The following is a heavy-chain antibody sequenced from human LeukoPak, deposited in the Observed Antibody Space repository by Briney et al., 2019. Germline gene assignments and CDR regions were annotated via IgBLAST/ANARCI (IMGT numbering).Heavy chain of an antibody. Sequence: GASVKVSCKASGYTFTSYYMHWVRQAPGQGLEWMGIINPSGGSTSYAQKFQGRVTMTRDMSTSTVYMELSSLRSEDTAVYYCARDEPSGYYDYVWGSYRYSYMDVWGKGTTVTVSS. CDR1: GYTFTSYY. CDR3: ARDEPSGYYDYVWGSYRYSYMDV. CDR2: INPSGGST. J-gene: IGHJ6*03. V-gene: IGHV1-46*01. D-gene: IGHD3-16*02.